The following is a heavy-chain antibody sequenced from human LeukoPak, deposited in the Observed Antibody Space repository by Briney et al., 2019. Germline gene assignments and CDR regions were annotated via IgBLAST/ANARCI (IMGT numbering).Heavy chain of an antibody. CDR2: IYYSGST. CDR3: AREGVGAAGTLPGFDP. Sequence: PSETLSLTCTVSGGSISSYYWSWIRQPPGKGLEWIGYIYYSGSTNYNPSLKSRVTISVDTSKNQFSLKLSSVTAADTAVYYCAREGVGAAGTLPGFDPWGQGTLVTVSS. CDR1: GGSISSYY. V-gene: IGHV4-59*01. J-gene: IGHJ5*02. D-gene: IGHD6-13*01.